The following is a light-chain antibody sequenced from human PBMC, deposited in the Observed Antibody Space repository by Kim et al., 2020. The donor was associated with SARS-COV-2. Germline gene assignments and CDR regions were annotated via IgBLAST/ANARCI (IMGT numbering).Light chain of an antibody. V-gene: IGKV1-17*01. CDR2: GSS. J-gene: IGKJ1*01. Sequence: ASVGDRVTIACRAKQVIGKDLGWYQQKPGKAPKGLIYGSSSLQGGVPSRFSGSGSVTEFTLTISSLQPEDFAIYFCLQHNSYPWTFGLGTKVDIK. CDR3: LQHNSYPWT. CDR1: QVIGKD.